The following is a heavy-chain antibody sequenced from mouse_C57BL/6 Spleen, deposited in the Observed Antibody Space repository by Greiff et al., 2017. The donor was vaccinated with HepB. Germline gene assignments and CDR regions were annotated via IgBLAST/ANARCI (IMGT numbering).Heavy chain of an antibody. J-gene: IGHJ3*01. CDR3: ARDGGYYDGFAY. CDR2: INYDGSST. D-gene: IGHD2-3*01. CDR1: GFTFSDYY. Sequence: EVQRVESEGGLVQPGSSMKLSCTASGFTFSDYYMAWVRQVPEKGLEWVANINYDGSSTYYLDSLMSRFIISRDNAKNILYLQMSSLKSEDTATYYCARDGGYYDGFAYWGQGTLVTVSA. V-gene: IGHV5-16*01.